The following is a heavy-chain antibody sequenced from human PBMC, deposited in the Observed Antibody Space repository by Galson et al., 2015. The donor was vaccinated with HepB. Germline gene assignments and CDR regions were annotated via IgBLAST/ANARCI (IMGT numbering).Heavy chain of an antibody. CDR2: TSPYNGNV. Sequence: SVKVSCKASGYFFKDYGINWVRQAPGRGLEWIGWTSPYNGNVNYAQTFQGRVTMTSDTSTSIVFMDLGSLTGDDTAIYYCARDVGIRSWYKIGYLPHWGQGTLVTVSS. D-gene: IGHD6-13*01. V-gene: IGHV1-18*01. J-gene: IGHJ1*01. CDR1: GYFFKDYG. CDR3: ARDVGIRSWYKIGYLPH.